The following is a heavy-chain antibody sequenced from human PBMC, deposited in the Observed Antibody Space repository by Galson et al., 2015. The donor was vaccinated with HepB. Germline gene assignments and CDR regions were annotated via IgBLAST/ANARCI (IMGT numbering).Heavy chain of an antibody. J-gene: IGHJ3*02. D-gene: IGHD4-17*01. CDR1: GGSISSYY. Sequence: SETLSLTCTVSGGSISSYYWSWIRQPPGKGLEWIGYIYYSGSTNYNPSLKSRVTISVDTSKNQFSLKLSSVTAADTAVYYCARNHYGDYLEPAFDIWAKGQWSPSLQ. V-gene: IGHV4-59*01. CDR3: ARNHYGDYLEPAFDI. CDR2: IYYSGST.